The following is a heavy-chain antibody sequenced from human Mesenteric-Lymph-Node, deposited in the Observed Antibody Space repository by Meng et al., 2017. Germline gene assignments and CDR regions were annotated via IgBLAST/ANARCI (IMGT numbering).Heavy chain of an antibody. CDR1: GFTFSSYA. J-gene: IGHJ4*02. CDR3: AKDPYAYRYFDY. CDR2: ISGSGGST. V-gene: IGHV3-23*01. D-gene: IGHD3-16*01. Sequence: GESLKISCAASGFTFSSYAMSWVRQAPGKGLEWVSAISGSGGSTYYADSVKGRFTISRDNSKNTLYLQMNSLRAEDTAVYYCAKDPYAYRYFDYWGQGTLVTVSS.